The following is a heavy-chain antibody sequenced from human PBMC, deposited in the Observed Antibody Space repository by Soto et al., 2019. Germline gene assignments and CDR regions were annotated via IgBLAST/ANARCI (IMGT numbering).Heavy chain of an antibody. V-gene: IGHV3-9*01. D-gene: IGHD3-22*01. CDR1: GFTFDDYA. CDR2: ISWNSGSI. J-gene: IGHJ4*02. CDR3: AKSGNNLAHRYGIGVVIEQSFDY. Sequence: GGSLRLSCAASGFTFDDYAMHWVRQAPGKGLEWVSGISWNSGSIGYADSVKGRFTISRDNAKNSLYLQMNSLRAEDTALYYCAKSGNNLAHRYGIGVVIEQSFDYWGQGTLVTVSS.